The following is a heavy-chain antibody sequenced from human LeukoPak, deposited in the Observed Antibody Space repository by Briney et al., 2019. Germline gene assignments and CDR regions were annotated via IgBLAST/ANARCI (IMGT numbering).Heavy chain of an antibody. V-gene: IGHV4-59*01. CDR2: GFYSGST. CDR3: ARTYSNLYYFDY. J-gene: IGHJ4*02. D-gene: IGHD1-26*01. CDR1: GGSISTYY. Sequence: PSETLSLTCTVSGGSISTYYWSWIRQPPGKGLEWIGYGFYSGSTIYNPSFKSRVTISVDTSKNRFSLKLTSVTAADTALYYCARTYSNLYYFDYWGQGTLVTVSS.